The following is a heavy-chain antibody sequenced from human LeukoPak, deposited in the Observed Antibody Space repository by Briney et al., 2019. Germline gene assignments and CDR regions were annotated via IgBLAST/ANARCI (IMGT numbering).Heavy chain of an antibody. CDR1: GFTFSSYN. J-gene: IGHJ6*02. CDR3: AKDTEGYTYGYYYYGMDV. CDR2: ISGDSGST. D-gene: IGHD5-18*01. Sequence: GGSLRLSCAASGFTFSSYNMNWVRQAPGKGLEWVSLISGDSGSTYYADSVKGRFTISRDNSKNSLYLQMNSLRNDDTALYYCAKDTEGYTYGYYYYGMDVWGQGTTVTVSS. V-gene: IGHV3-43*02.